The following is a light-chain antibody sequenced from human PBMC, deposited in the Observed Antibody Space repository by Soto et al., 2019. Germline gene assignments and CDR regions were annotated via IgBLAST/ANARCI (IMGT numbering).Light chain of an antibody. CDR1: QSVSSD. CDR3: QQYNNWPRT. V-gene: IGKV3-15*01. CDR2: GAS. Sequence: EIVMTQSPDTLSVSPGERATLSCRASQSVSSDLAWYQQKPGQAPTFLIYGASTRATGVPARFSGSGSGTEFTLTINSLQSEDFAIYYCQQYNNWPRTFGQGTKVDIK. J-gene: IGKJ1*01.